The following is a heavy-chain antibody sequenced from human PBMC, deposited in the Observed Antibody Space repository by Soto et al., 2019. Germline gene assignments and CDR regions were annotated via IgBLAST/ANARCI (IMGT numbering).Heavy chain of an antibody. V-gene: IGHV3-23*01. CDR2: ILVGGST. J-gene: IGHJ3*02. CDR3: AKATATGGGAFDI. D-gene: IGHD2-8*02. CDR1: GFTCSSYD. Sequence: GGSLRLSCAASGFTCSSYDMSWVRQAQGKGLEWVSTILVGGSTHYPDSVKGRFTISRDNSKNTVFLQMNSLTAGDTAVYYCAKATATGGGAFDICGQGTMVTVSS.